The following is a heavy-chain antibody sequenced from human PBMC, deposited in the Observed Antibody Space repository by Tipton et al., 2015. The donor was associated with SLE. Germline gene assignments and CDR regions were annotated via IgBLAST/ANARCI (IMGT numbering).Heavy chain of an antibody. J-gene: IGHJ6*03. V-gene: IGHV1-18*01. CDR2: INPYNDNT. Sequence: QSGAEVKKPGASVKVSCRASGYIFSTYGISWVRQAPGQGLEWIGWINPYNDNTDYVELLQGRVTMTTDTSTGTAYMELTSLNSDDTAIYYCARHPVAGYTYYMDVWGTGTTVTVSS. D-gene: IGHD5-24*01. CDR3: ARHPVAGYTYYMDV. CDR1: GYIFSTYG.